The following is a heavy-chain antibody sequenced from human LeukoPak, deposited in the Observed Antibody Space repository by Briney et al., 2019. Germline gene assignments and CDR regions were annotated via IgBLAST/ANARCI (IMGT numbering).Heavy chain of an antibody. V-gene: IGHV1-2*02. J-gene: IGHJ4*02. D-gene: IGHD6-13*01. CDR1: GYTFTGYY. Sequence: GASVKVSCKASGYTFTGYYMHWVRQAPGQGLEWMGWINPNSGGTNYAQKFQGRVTMTRDTSISTAYMELSRLRSDDTAVHYCARENIAAAGTRGDYWGQGTLVTVSS. CDR2: INPNSGGT. CDR3: ARENIAAAGTRGDY.